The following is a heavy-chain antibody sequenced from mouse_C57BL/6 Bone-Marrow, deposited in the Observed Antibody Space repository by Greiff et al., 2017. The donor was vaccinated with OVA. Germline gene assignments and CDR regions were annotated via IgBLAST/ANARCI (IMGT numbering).Heavy chain of an antibody. CDR3: ARHYRRYFDY. CDR2: IDPEDGET. CDR1: GFNIKDYY. D-gene: IGHD2-14*01. J-gene: IGHJ2*01. Sequence: VQLQQSGAELVKPGASVKLSCTASGFNIKDYYMHWVKQRTEPGLEWIGRIDPEDGETKYARKFQCKATITADTSSNTAYLQLSSLTSEDTAVYYCARHYRRYFDYWGQGTTLTVSS. V-gene: IGHV14-2*01.